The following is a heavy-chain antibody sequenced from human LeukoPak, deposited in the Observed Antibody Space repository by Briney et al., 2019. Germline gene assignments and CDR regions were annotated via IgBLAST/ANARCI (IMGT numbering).Heavy chain of an antibody. V-gene: IGHV3-23*01. CDR2: VTGSGSAT. CDR1: GFTFSSFA. D-gene: IGHD1-26*01. CDR3: AKRFGESYGHFDY. Sequence: GGSLRLSCAASGFTFSSFAMSWVRQAPGKGLQWVSAVTGSGSATDYADLVKGRFTIARDNSKNTLYLQMNSLRAEDTAVYYCAKRFGESYGHFDYWGQGALVTV. J-gene: IGHJ4*02.